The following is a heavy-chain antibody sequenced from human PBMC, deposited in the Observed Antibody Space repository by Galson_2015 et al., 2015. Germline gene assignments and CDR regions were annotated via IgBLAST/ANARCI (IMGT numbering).Heavy chain of an antibody. CDR2: IYYSGTT. V-gene: IGHV4-39*01. CDR1: GASISGASYY. D-gene: IGHD6-13*01. Sequence: ETLSLTCTVSGASISGASYYWGWVRQPPGRGLEWIGNIYYSGTTYYNPSLKSRVTLSVDTSRNHFSLKLASVTAADTAVYYCARQYSSNWHIPEYFQHWGQGTLVTVSS. J-gene: IGHJ1*01. CDR3: ARQYSSNWHIPEYFQH.